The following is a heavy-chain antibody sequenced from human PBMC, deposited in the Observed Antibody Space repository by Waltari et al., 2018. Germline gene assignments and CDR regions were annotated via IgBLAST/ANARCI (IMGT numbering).Heavy chain of an antibody. D-gene: IGHD1-26*01. CDR3: ARDIVVGANDAFDI. CDR2: ISSSSSYI. CDR1: GFTFSSYA. J-gene: IGHJ3*02. Sequence: EVQLLESGGGLVQPGGSLRLSCAASGFTFSSYAMNWVRQAPGKGLEWVSSISSSSSYIYYADSVKGRFTISRDNAKNSLYLQMNSLRAEDTAVYYCARDIVVGANDAFDIWGQGTMVTVSS. V-gene: IGHV3-21*01.